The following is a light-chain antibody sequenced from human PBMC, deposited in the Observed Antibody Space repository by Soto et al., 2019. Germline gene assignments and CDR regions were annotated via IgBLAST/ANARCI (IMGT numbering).Light chain of an antibody. CDR1: SRDIGFFNY. J-gene: IGLJ1*01. V-gene: IGLV2-14*01. CDR3: SSYTTRSTYV. CDR2: EVT. Sequence: QSALTQPASVSGSPGQSITISCTGTSRDIGFFNYVSWYQQFPGNAPKLIIFEVTNRPSGVSNRFSASKSGNTASLNISGLQAEDGADYYCSSYTTRSTYVFGPGTTLTVL.